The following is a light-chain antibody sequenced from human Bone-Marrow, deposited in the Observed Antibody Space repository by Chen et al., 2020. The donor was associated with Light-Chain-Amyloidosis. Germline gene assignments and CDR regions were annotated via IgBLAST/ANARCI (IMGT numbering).Light chain of an antibody. CDR1: DLPTKY. Sequence: SYELTQPPSVSVSPGQTARITCSGDDLPTKYAYWYQQKPGQAPVLVIHRDTERPSGISERFSGSSTGTTATLTSRGVQAEDEADYHCQSADSRGSDEVIFGGGTKLTVL. V-gene: IGLV3-25*03. CDR3: QSADSRGSDEVI. CDR2: RDT. J-gene: IGLJ2*01.